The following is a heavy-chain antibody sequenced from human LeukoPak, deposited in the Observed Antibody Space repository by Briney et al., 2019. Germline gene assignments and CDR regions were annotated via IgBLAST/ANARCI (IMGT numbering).Heavy chain of an antibody. J-gene: IGHJ4*02. Sequence: GGSLRLSCAASGFTFADYAMHWVRQAPGKGLEWVSGISWNSGSIGYADSVKGRFTISRDNAKNSLYLQMNSLRAEDTALYYCAKSYNYDILTGYPDYWGQGTLVTVSS. D-gene: IGHD3-9*01. V-gene: IGHV3-9*01. CDR2: ISWNSGSI. CDR3: AKSYNYDILTGYPDY. CDR1: GFTFADYA.